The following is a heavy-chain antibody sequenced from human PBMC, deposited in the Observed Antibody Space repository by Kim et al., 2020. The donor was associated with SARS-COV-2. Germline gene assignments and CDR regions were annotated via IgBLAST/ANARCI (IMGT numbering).Heavy chain of an antibody. Sequence: GGSLRLSCAASGFTFSRCAMHWVRQDPGKGLEWVAVISYDGSNKNYADSVKGRFTISRDNSKNTLYLQMNSLRAEDTALYYCARGPWSRLRGVTYSYYGIDVWGQGATVTVSS. CDR2: ISYDGSNK. D-gene: IGHD3-10*01. J-gene: IGHJ6*02. CDR1: GFTFSRCA. CDR3: ARGPWSRLRGVTYSYYGIDV. V-gene: IGHV3-30-3*01.